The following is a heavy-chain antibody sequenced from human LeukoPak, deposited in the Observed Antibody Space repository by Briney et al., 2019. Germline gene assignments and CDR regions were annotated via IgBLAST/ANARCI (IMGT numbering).Heavy chain of an antibody. CDR2: IYPGDSDT. CDR1: GYSFTSYW. J-gene: IGHJ3*02. D-gene: IGHD2-2*01. V-gene: IGHV5-51*01. Sequence: GESLKISCKGSGYSFTSYWIGWVRQMPGKGLEWMGIIYPGDSDTRYRPSFEGQVTISADKSISTAYLQWSSLKDSDTGMYYCARHPLVPAANDAFDIWGQGTMVTVSS. CDR3: ARHPLVPAANDAFDI.